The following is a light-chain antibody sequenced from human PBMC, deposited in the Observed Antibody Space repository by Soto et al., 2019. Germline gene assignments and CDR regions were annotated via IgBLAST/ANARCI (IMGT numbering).Light chain of an antibody. Sequence: QSVLTQPPSASGTPGQRGTISCSGSSSSIGINYVYWYQQLPGTAPKLLIYRNNPRPSGVPDRFSGSKSGTSASLAISGLRSEDEADYYCAAWDDSLSGYVVFGGGTQLTVL. V-gene: IGLV1-47*01. CDR2: RNN. CDR3: AAWDDSLSGYVV. J-gene: IGLJ2*01. CDR1: SSSIGINY.